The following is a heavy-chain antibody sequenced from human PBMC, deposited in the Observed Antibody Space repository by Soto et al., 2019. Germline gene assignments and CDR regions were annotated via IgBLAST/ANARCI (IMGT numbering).Heavy chain of an antibody. Sequence: ASVKVSCKASGYTFTSYDINWVRQATGQGLEWMGWMNPNSGNTGYAQKFQGRVTMTRNTSISTAYMELSSLRSEDTAVYYCARGRYSGYDRGYYYGMDVWGQGTTVTVSS. CDR1: GYTFTSYD. J-gene: IGHJ6*02. CDR2: MNPNSGNT. D-gene: IGHD5-12*01. CDR3: ARGRYSGYDRGYYYGMDV. V-gene: IGHV1-8*01.